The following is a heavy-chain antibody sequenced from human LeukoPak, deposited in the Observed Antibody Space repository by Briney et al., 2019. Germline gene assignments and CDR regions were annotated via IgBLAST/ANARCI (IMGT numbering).Heavy chain of an antibody. D-gene: IGHD3-22*01. V-gene: IGHV4-31*03. CDR2: MYYSGST. CDR3: SIVPHDSIGYGYFDY. Sequence: SQTLSLTCTVSGGTISSGGYYWSWIRQHPGKGLEWIAYMYYSGSTEYNPSLKSRVTISVDTSNNQFSLKLSSVTAADTAVYYCSIVPHDSIGYGYFDYWGQGTLVTVSS. CDR1: GGTISSGGYY. J-gene: IGHJ4*02.